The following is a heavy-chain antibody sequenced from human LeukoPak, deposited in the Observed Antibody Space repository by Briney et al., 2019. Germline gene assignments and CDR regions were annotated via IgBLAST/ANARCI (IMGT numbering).Heavy chain of an antibody. J-gene: IGHJ5*02. D-gene: IGHD3-22*01. V-gene: IGHV4-39*07. CDR3: ASSGYYDSSGYPNWFDP. Sequence: PSETLSLTCTVSGGSISSSSYYWGWLRQPPGKGLEWIGSIYYSGSTYYNPSLKSRVTISVDTSKNQFSLKLSSVTAADTAVYYCASSGYYDSSGYPNWFDPWGQGTLVTASS. CDR1: GGSISSSSYY. CDR2: IYYSGST.